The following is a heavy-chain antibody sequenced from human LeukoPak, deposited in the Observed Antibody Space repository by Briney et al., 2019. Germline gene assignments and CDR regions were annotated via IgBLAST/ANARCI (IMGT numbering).Heavy chain of an antibody. Sequence: GGSLRLSCAASGFTFSSYAMSWVRQAPGKGLEWVSAISGSGGSTYYADSVKGRFTISRDNSKNTLYLQLDSLRAEDTAVYYCAKDPLLWFGEFDYWGQGTLVTVSS. CDR1: GFTFSSYA. D-gene: IGHD3-10*01. J-gene: IGHJ4*02. CDR2: ISGSGGST. V-gene: IGHV3-23*01. CDR3: AKDPLLWFGEFDY.